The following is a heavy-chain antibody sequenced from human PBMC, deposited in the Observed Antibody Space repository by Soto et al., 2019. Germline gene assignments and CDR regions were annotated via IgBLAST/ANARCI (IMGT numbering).Heavy chain of an antibody. J-gene: IGHJ6*02. Sequence: ASVKVSCKASGYTFTGYYMHWVRQAPGQGLEWMGWINPNSGGTNYAQKFQGWVTMTRDTSISTAYMELSRLRSDDTAVYYCGRAMIRNYYYGMDVWGQGTTVTVSS. CDR1: GYTFTGYY. CDR3: GRAMIRNYYYGMDV. V-gene: IGHV1-2*04. D-gene: IGHD3-22*01. CDR2: INPNSGGT.